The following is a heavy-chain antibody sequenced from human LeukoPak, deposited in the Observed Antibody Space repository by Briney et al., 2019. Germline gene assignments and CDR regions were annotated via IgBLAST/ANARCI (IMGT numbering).Heavy chain of an antibody. CDR3: ARASIYDFWSGYYVLGYFDY. J-gene: IGHJ4*02. CDR1: GGSISSYY. V-gene: IGHV4-59*01. Sequence: PSETLSLTCTVSGGSISSYYWSWIRQPPGKGLEWIRYIYYSGSTNYNPSLKSRVTISVDTSKNQFSLKLSSVTAADTAVYYCARASIYDFWSGYYVLGYFDYWGQGTLVTVSS. D-gene: IGHD3-3*01. CDR2: IYYSGST.